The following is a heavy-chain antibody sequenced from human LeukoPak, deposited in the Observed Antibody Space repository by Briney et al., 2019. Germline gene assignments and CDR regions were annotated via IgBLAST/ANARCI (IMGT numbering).Heavy chain of an antibody. D-gene: IGHD5-18*01. V-gene: IGHV4-30-4*01. CDR3: ARVEGEDTAMFY. CDR2: IYYSGST. CDR1: GGSISSGCFY. Sequence: SLPRPVSGGSISSGCFYWSWIRPPPRKGLEWVGYIYYSGSTYYNPSLKSRVTISVDTSKNQFSLKLSSVTAADTAVYYCARVEGEDTAMFYWGQGTLVTVSS. J-gene: IGHJ4*02.